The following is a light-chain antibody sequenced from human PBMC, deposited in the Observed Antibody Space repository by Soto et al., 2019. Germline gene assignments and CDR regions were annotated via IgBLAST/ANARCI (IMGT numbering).Light chain of an antibody. CDR3: QAWGTGGV. V-gene: IGLV4-69*01. Sequence: QTVVTQSPSASASLGASVKLTCTLSSGHSNYAIAWHQQLPEKGPRYLMKVLDDGSHTKADGIPDRFSGSSSGADRYLTISGLQSDDEADYYCQAWGTGGVFGGGTKVTVL. CDR1: SGHSNYA. J-gene: IGLJ3*02. CDR2: VLDDGSH.